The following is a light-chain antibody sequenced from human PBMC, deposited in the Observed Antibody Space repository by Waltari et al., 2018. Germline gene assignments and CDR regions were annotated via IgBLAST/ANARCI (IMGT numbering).Light chain of an antibody. Sequence: QSVLTQPPSASGTPGQRVPTSCLGSSSNVEGNSVSWFPQLPGPAPNLIIYTNDQRPSGVPDRFSGSKSGTPASLAISGLQSEDEAVYYCAAWDDSLNVWLFGGGTKVTAL. V-gene: IGLV1-44*01. CDR2: TND. CDR1: SSNVEGNS. J-gene: IGLJ3*02. CDR3: AAWDDSLNVWL.